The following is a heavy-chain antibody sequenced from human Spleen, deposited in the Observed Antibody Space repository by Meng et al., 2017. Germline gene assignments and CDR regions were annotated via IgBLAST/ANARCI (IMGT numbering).Heavy chain of an antibody. D-gene: IGHD3-16*01. CDR1: GYTFTGYY. CDR3: TRGGCKSSSCYAEH. CDR2: ISRSGGST. Sequence: QVQLVQSGAEVKKPGASVKVSCKASGYTFTGYYIHWVRQAPGQGLEWMGVISRSGGSTSYAQKFQARISVTRDTSTSTVYMELRSLRPNDTAVYYCTRGGCKSSSCYAEHWGQGTLVTVSS. V-gene: IGHV1-46*03. J-gene: IGHJ4*02.